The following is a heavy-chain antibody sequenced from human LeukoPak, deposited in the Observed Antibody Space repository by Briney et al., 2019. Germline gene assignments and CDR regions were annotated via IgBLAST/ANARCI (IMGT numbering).Heavy chain of an antibody. CDR3: AKDIGSGSGSYLYYFDY. CDR2: ISWNSGSI. CDR1: GFTFDDYA. J-gene: IGHJ4*02. V-gene: IGHV3-9*01. D-gene: IGHD1-26*01. Sequence: GGSLRLSCAASGFTFDDYAMHWVRQAPGKGLEWVSGISWNSGSIGYADSVKGRFTISRDNAKNSLYLQMNSLRAEDTALYYCAKDIGSGSGSYLYYFDYWGQGTLVTVSS.